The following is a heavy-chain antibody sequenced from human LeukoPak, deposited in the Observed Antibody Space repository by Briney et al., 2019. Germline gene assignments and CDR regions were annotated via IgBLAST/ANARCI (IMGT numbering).Heavy chain of an antibody. CDR3: TSEGYQPNYYYYMDV. V-gene: IGHV3-15*01. CDR2: IKSKTDGGTT. CDR1: GFTFSNAW. D-gene: IGHD2-2*01. Sequence: PGGSLRLSCAASGFTFSNAWMSWVRQAPGKGLEWVGRIKSKTDGGTTDYAAPVKGRFTISRDDSKNTLYLQMNSLKTEDTAVYYCTSEGYQPNYYYYMDVWGKGTTVTVSS. J-gene: IGHJ6*03.